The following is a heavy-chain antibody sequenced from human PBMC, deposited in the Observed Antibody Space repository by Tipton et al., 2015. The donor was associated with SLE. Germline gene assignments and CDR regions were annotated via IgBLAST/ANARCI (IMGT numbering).Heavy chain of an antibody. CDR1: GGSISSYY. V-gene: IGHV4-59*08. J-gene: IGHJ4*02. CDR3: ARHRGMVQGVIVPFDY. CDR2: IYYSGST. Sequence: TLSLTCTVSGGSISSYYWSWIRQPPGKGLEWIGYIYYSGSTNYNPSLKSRVTISVDTSKNQFSLKLSSVTAADTAMYYCARHRGMVQGVIVPFDYWGQGTLVTVSS. D-gene: IGHD3-10*01.